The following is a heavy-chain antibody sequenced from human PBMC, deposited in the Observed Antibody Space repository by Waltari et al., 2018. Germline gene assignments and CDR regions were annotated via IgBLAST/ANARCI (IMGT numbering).Heavy chain of an antibody. V-gene: IGHV3-30*18. CDR1: GFMFRGYG. CDR2: ISHEGRKE. J-gene: IGHJ6*02. D-gene: IGHD3-16*01. CDR3: AKADGNPWNFEYYGMDV. Sequence: QVHLMESGGGVVQPGRSLRLSCAASGFMFRGYGMHWVRQAPGKGLGWVAVISHEGRKEYYGDAVKGRFNISRDNSKNIVYLQRNSLRGDDTAVYHCAKADGNPWNFEYYGMDVWGPGTTVTVSS.